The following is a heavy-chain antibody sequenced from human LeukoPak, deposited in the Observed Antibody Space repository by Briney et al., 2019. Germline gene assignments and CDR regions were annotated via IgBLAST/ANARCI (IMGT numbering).Heavy chain of an antibody. CDR2: IYYSGST. V-gene: IGHV4-59*01. CDR1: GGPRSRYY. CDR3: ARALGGYDAFDI. Sequence: SETLSLTHTVSGGPRSRYYCSWLRQPPGKGLQGIGYIYYSGSTNYNPSLKSRVTISVDTSKNQFSLKLSSVTAADTAVYYCARALGGYDAFDIWGQGTMVTVSS. D-gene: IGHD3-16*01. J-gene: IGHJ3*02.